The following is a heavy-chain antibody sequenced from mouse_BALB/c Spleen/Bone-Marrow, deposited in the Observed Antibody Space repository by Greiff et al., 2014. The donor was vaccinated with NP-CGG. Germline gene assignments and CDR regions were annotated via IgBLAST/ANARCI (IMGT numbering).Heavy chain of an antibody. V-gene: IGHV5-6*01. D-gene: IGHD2-4*01. CDR1: GFTFRTYG. CDR3: VRPYDYGTWFAY. J-gene: IGHJ3*01. CDR2: ISNGGIYT. Sequence: EVQVVESGGDLVTPGGSLKLSCAASGFTFRTYGLSWVRPTPDKRLEWVAAISNGGIYTYYPDTVKGRFTISRDNAKNTLYLQMSSLKSEDTAMYYCVRPYDYGTWFAYWGQGTLVTVSA.